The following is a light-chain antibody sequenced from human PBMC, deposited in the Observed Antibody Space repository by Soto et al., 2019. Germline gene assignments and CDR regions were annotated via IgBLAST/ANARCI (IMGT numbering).Light chain of an antibody. CDR2: EVS. CDR3: NSYTSSNTYV. V-gene: IGLV2-14*01. CDR1: SSDVGAHNF. Sequence: QSALTQPASVSGSPGQAITISCSGSSSDVGAHNFVSWYQHHPGKAPKLMIYEVSNRPSGVSNRFSGSKSGNTASLTISGLQAEDEADYYCNSYTSSNTYVFGSGTKVNXL. J-gene: IGLJ1*01.